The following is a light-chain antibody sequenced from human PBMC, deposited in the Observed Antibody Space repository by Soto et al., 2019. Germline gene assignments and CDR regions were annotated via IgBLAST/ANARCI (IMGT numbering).Light chain of an antibody. CDR2: DVS. Sequence: QSVLTQPPSVSGSPGQSVTISCTGTSSDAVSYNRVSWYQQPAGTAPKLMIYDVSNRPSGVPDRFSGSKSGNAASLTITGLQAEDEADYYCSSYTNSSTYDFGTGTKVTV. CDR3: SSYTNSSTYD. CDR1: SSDAVSYNR. V-gene: IGLV2-18*02. J-gene: IGLJ1*01.